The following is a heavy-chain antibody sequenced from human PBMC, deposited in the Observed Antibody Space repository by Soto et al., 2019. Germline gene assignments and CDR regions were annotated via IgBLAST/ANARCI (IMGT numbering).Heavy chain of an antibody. J-gene: IGHJ4*02. Sequence: QLQLQESGPGLVKPSETLSLTCTVSGDSISSSSYYWDWIRQPPGKGLEWIGSIYYSGSTYFNPSLMNRVPIDADSSKNHVSLNLICVTAANTPVDYCRKARECDPRFDYWCQVALFTVSS. CDR2: IYYSGST. V-gene: IGHV4-39*01. D-gene: IGHD2-21*02. CDR3: RKARECDPRFDY. CDR1: GDSISSSSYY.